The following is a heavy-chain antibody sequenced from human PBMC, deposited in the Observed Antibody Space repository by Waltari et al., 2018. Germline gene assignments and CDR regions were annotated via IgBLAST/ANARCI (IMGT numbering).Heavy chain of an antibody. J-gene: IGHJ4*02. CDR3: AMGHWRWDHETY. CDR2: IYTSGST. D-gene: IGHD2-8*02. V-gene: IGHV4-4*07. Sequence: QVQLQESGPGLVKPSETLSLTCTVSGGSISSYYWTWLRQPAGKGLEWIGRIYTSGSTNYNPSLKSRVTMSVDTSKNQFSLKLSSVTAADTAVYYCAMGHWRWDHETYWGQGTLVTVSS. CDR1: GGSISSYY.